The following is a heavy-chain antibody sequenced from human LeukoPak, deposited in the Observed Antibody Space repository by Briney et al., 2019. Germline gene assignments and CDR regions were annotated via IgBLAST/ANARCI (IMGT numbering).Heavy chain of an antibody. Sequence: SETLSLTCAISGDSGSTSYWSWIRQPAGKGLEWIGRMYSTGSTNSNPSFKSRVTMSLDTSKNHFSLKLISVTAADTAVYYCAREIRYYQVQYPYYYYYMDVWGKGTTVTVSS. CDR1: GDSGSTSY. J-gene: IGHJ6*03. CDR2: MYSTGST. CDR3: AREIRYYQVQYPYYYYYMDV. V-gene: IGHV4-4*07. D-gene: IGHD2-2*02.